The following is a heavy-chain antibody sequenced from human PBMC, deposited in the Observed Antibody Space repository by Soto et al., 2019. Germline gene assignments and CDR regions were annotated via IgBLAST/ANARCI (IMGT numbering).Heavy chain of an antibody. J-gene: IGHJ5*02. Sequence: SETLSLTCAVYGGSFSGYYWSWIRQPPGKGLEWIGEINHSGSTNYNPSLKSRVTISVDTSKNQFSLKLSSVTAADTAVYYCARGIYPMVRGVIRFDPWGQGTLVT. V-gene: IGHV4-34*01. CDR1: GGSFSGYY. CDR3: ARGIYPMVRGVIRFDP. D-gene: IGHD3-10*01. CDR2: INHSGST.